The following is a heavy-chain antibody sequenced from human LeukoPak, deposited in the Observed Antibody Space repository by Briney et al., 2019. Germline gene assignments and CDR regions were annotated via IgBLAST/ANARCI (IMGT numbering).Heavy chain of an antibody. V-gene: IGHV3-33*01. CDR3: VGDTPPGGDYYLDY. J-gene: IGHJ4*02. CDR1: GFSFSTYG. D-gene: IGHD3-16*01. CDR2: IWNAGTNT. Sequence: GGSLRLSCAASGFSFSTYGMHWVRQAPGKGLEWVALIWNAGTNTYYADSVKGRFTISRVNSKNTLYLQMNSLRAEDTAVYYCVGDTPPGGDYYLDYWGQGTLVIVSS.